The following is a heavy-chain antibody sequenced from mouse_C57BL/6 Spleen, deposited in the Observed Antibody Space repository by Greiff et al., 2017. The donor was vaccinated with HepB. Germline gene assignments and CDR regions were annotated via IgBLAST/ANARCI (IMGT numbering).Heavy chain of an antibody. J-gene: IGHJ1*03. Sequence: EVQRVESGGGLVKPGGSLKLSCAASGFTFSGYAMSWVRQTPEKRLEWVATISDGGSYTYYPDNVKGRFTISRDNAKNNLYLQMSHLKSEDTAMYYCARYGWYFDVWGTGTTVTVSS. CDR2: ISDGGSYT. V-gene: IGHV5-4*01. D-gene: IGHD1-1*02. CDR3: ARYGWYFDV. CDR1: GFTFSGYA.